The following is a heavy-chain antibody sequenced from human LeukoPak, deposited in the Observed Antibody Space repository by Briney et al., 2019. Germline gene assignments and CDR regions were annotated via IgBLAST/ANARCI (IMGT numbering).Heavy chain of an antibody. CDR3: ARDFAIAAAGRLDY. CDR1: GFTFSSYG. J-gene: IGHJ4*02. CDR2: IWYDGSNK. Sequence: GGSLRLSCAACGFTFSSYGMHWVRQAPGKGLEWVAVIWYDGSNKYYADSVKGRFTISRDNSKNTLYLQMNSLRAEDTAVYYCARDFAIAAAGRLDYWGQGTLVTVSS. D-gene: IGHD6-13*01. V-gene: IGHV3-33*01.